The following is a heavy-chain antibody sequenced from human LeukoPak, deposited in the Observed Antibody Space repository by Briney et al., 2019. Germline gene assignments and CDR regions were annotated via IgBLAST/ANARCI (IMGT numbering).Heavy chain of an antibody. CDR2: ISGSGGST. CDR3: AKTDYDSSGYYVDYFDY. CDR1: GFIFSSYA. J-gene: IGHJ4*02. V-gene: IGHV3-23*01. D-gene: IGHD3-22*01. Sequence: GGSLRLSCAASGFIFSSYAMSWVRHAPGKGLEWVSAISGSGGSTYYADSVKGRFTISRDNSKNTLYLQMNSLRAEDTAVYYCAKTDYDSSGYYVDYFDYWGQGTLVTVSS.